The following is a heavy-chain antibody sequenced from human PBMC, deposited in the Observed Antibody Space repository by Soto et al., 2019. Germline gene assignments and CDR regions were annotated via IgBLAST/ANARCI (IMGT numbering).Heavy chain of an antibody. Sequence: QVQLVQSGAEVKKPGGSVKVSCKASGYTFISYAISWVRQAPGQGLEWMGWISPYNGNTNYAQKVQGRVTMTTDTSTSTAYMELRSLRSDDTAVYYCARVEGTVTTMFYYYMDVWGKGTTVTVSS. CDR1: GYTFISYA. J-gene: IGHJ6*03. V-gene: IGHV1-18*01. D-gene: IGHD4-17*01. CDR3: ARVEGTVTTMFYYYMDV. CDR2: ISPYNGNT.